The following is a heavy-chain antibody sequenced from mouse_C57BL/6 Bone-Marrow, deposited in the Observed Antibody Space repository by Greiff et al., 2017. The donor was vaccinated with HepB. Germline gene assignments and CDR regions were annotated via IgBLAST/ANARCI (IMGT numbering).Heavy chain of an antibody. CDR2: IWSGGST. J-gene: IGHJ4*01. V-gene: IGHV2-2*01. Sequence: VQLQESGPGLVQPSQSLSITCTVSGFSLTSYGVHWVRQSPGKGLEWLGVIWSGGSTDYNAAFISRLSISKDNSKSQVFFKMNSLQADDTAIYYCARREFDYYGSSSTYYAMDYWGQGTSVTVSS. CDR3: ARREFDYYGSSSTYYAMDY. D-gene: IGHD1-1*01. CDR1: GFSLTSYG.